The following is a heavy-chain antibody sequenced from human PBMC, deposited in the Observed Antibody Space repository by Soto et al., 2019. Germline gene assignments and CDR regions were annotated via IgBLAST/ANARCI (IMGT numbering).Heavy chain of an antibody. CDR3: ARQKGRGYSGYDGFDY. D-gene: IGHD5-12*01. J-gene: IGHJ4*02. CDR2: ISAYNGKT. V-gene: IGHV1-18*01. CDR1: GYTVTSYG. Sequence: QVQLVQSGAEVKKPGASVKVSCKASGYTVTSYGITWVRQAPGQGLEWRGWISAYNGKTNYAQKLQGRVTMTTDTSTSTAYMELRSLRSDDTAVYYCARQKGRGYSGYDGFDYWGKGTLVTVSS.